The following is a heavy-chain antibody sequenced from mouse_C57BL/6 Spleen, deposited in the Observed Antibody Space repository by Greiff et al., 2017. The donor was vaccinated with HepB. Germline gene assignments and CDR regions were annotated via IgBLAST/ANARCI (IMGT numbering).Heavy chain of an antibody. Sequence: EVKVVESGGGLVKPGGSLKLSCAASGFTFSDYGMHWVRQAPEKGLEWVAYISSGSSTIYYADTVKGRFTISRDNAKNTLFLQMTSLRSEDTAMYYCAKSHDRYFPMDYWGQGTSVTVSS. CDR1: GFTFSDYG. J-gene: IGHJ4*01. V-gene: IGHV5-17*01. CDR2: ISSGSSTI. D-gene: IGHD2-3*01. CDR3: AKSHDRYFPMDY.